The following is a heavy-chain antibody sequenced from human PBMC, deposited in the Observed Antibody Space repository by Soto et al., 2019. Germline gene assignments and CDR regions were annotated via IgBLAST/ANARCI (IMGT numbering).Heavy chain of an antibody. V-gene: IGHV3-48*01. CDR3: ARDDYGSGSYYQDY. D-gene: IGHD3-10*01. Sequence: EVQLVESGGGLVQPGGSLRLSCAASGFTFSSYSMTWVRQAPGKGLEWVSYISSSSSTIYYADSVKGRFTISRDNAKNSLYLQMNSLRAEDTAVYYCARDDYGSGSYYQDYWGQGTLVTVSS. CDR1: GFTFSSYS. J-gene: IGHJ4*02. CDR2: ISSSSSTI.